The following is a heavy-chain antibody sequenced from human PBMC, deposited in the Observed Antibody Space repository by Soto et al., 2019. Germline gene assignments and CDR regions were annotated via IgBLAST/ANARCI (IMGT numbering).Heavy chain of an antibody. D-gene: IGHD2-8*01. Sequence: SETLSLTCAVYGGSFSGYYWSWIRQPPGKGLEWIGEINHNGSTNYNPSLKSRVTISVDTSKNQFSLKLSSVTAADTAVYYCATSTNGVCGFDYWGQGTLVTVSS. J-gene: IGHJ4*02. CDR3: ATSTNGVCGFDY. CDR2: INHNGST. CDR1: GGSFSGYY. V-gene: IGHV4-34*01.